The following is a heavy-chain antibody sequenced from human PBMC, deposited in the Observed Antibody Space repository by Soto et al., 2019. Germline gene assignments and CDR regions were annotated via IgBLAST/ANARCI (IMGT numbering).Heavy chain of an antibody. CDR2: IWYDGSNK. Sequence: GGSLRLSCAASGFTFSSYGMHWVRQAPGKGLEWVAVIWYDGSNKYYVDSVKGRFTISRDNSKNTLYLQMNSLRAEDTAVYYCARDPPRDYWYYFDYWGQGTLVTVSS. D-gene: IGHD4-17*01. J-gene: IGHJ4*02. V-gene: IGHV3-33*01. CDR3: ARDPPRDYWYYFDY. CDR1: GFTFSSYG.